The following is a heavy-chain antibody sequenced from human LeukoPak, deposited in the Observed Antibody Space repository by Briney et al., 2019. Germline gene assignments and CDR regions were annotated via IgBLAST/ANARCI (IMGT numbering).Heavy chain of an antibody. CDR2: IRNDETEK. CDR1: GFTFSSYG. D-gene: IGHD6-13*01. J-gene: IGHJ5*01. V-gene: IGHV3-30*02. Sequence: GGSLRLSCAASGFTFSSYGMHWVRQAPGKGLEWVTFIRNDETEKYYVDSVKGRFTISRDNSKNTLYLQMNSLSVEDTAVYYCARAPERYSSSWYDCWGQGTLVTVSS. CDR3: ARAPERYSSSWYDC.